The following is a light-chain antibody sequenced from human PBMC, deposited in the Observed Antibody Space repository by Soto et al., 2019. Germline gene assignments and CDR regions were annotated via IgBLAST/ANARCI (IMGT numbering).Light chain of an antibody. CDR2: TAS. CDR1: QSINSW. Sequence: DIPMTQSPSTLSASVGDRVTITCRASQSINSWLAWYQQKPGKAPKLLIYTASTLQSGVPSRFSGSGSGTEFTLTISSLLPDDFASYYCQQYKSYPLTFGGETRVEI. V-gene: IGKV1-5*03. CDR3: QQYKSYPLT. J-gene: IGKJ4*01.